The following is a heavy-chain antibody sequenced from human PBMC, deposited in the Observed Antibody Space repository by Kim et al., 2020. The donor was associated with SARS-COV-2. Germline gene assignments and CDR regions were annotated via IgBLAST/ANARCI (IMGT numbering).Heavy chain of an antibody. D-gene: IGHD1-7*01. CDR2: ISSSDSTT. J-gene: IGHJ5*02. Sequence: GGSLRLSCAASGFTFSDYYMSWIRQAPGKGLEWVSHISSSDSTTFYADSVKGRFTISRDNAKNSLYLQMNSLRAEDTALYYCARSLRTRMNWFDPWGQGTLVTVSS. CDR1: GFTFSDYY. CDR3: ARSLRTRMNWFDP. V-gene: IGHV3-11*01.